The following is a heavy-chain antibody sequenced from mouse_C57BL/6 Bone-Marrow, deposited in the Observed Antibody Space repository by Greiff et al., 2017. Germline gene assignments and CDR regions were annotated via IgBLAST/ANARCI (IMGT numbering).Heavy chain of an antibody. J-gene: IGHJ4*01. CDR3: ARHGGGMDY. CDR1: GFSLTSYG. CDR2: IWSDGST. Sequence: VQLQQSGPGLVAPSQSLSITCTVSGFSLTSYGVHWVRQPPGKGLEWLVVIWSDGSTTYNSAPKSSLSIIKDNSNSQVFLKMNSRQTDDTAMYYCARHGGGMDYWGQGTSVTVSA. V-gene: IGHV2-6-1*01.